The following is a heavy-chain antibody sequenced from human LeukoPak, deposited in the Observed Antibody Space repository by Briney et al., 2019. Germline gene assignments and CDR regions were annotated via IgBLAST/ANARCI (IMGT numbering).Heavy chain of an antibody. CDR3: AVATRSFLPDYC. CDR1: GFTFSSYS. J-gene: IGHJ4*02. D-gene: IGHD5-12*01. CDR2: ISSSSSYI. V-gene: IGHV3-21*01. Sequence: GGSLRLSCAASGFTFSSYSMNWVRQAPGKGLEWVSSISSSSSYIYYADSVKGRFTISRNNAKNSLYLQMNSLRAEDTAVYYCAVATRSFLPDYCWGQGTLVTVSS.